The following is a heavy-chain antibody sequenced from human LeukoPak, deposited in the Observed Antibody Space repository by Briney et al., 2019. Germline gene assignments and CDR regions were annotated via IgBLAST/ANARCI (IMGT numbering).Heavy chain of an antibody. CDR2: ISYDGSNK. J-gene: IGHJ4*02. CDR3: ARGLYDILTGCDY. CDR1: GFTFSSYA. D-gene: IGHD3-9*01. Sequence: GGSLRLSCAASGFTFSSYAMHWVRQAPGKGLEWVAVISYDGSNKYYADSVKGRFTISRDNSKNMLYLQMNSLRAEDTAVYYCARGLYDILTGCDYWGQGTLVTVSS. V-gene: IGHV3-30-3*01.